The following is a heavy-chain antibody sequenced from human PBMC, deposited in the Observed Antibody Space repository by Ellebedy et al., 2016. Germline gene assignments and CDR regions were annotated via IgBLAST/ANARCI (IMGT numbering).Heavy chain of an antibody. J-gene: IGHJ4*02. CDR2: INHSGST. CDR3: ARDNHWSEQQLVQGY. V-gene: IGHV4-34*01. Sequence: SETLSLTCTVYNGSFSAYYWSWIRQPPGKGLEWIGEINHSGSTNYNPSLKSRVTISIDTSKNQFSLKLSSVTAADTAVYYCARDNHWSEQQLVQGYWGQGTLVTVSS. CDR1: NGSFSAYY. D-gene: IGHD6-13*01.